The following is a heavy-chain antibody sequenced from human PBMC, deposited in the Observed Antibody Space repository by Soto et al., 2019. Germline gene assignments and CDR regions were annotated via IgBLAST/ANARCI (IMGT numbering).Heavy chain of an antibody. CDR2: IYYSGST. Sequence: SETLCLTCTVSGGSISSGDYYWSWIRQPPGKGLEWIGYIYYSGSTYYNPSLKSRVTISVDTSKNQFSLKLSSVTAADTAVYYCARDGGDVRGVVVAAGVFDYWGQGTLVT. J-gene: IGHJ4*02. V-gene: IGHV4-30-4*01. D-gene: IGHD2-15*01. CDR1: GGSISSGDYY. CDR3: ARDGGDVRGVVVAAGVFDY.